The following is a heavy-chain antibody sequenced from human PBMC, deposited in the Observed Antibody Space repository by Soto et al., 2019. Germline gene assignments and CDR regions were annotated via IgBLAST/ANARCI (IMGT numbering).Heavy chain of an antibody. D-gene: IGHD1-26*01. J-gene: IGHJ5*02. CDR3: AREIRLVGVTGWFDP. Sequence: QVQLQESGPGLVKVSETLSLTCTVSGGSINSYYWSWIRQPTGKGLEWVADIDYSGRTNYNPSLKSRLTISVDTSKNQLSLKVRSVTAADTAVYYCAREIRLVGVTGWFDPWGQGTLVPVSS. CDR1: GGSINSYY. CDR2: IDYSGRT. V-gene: IGHV4-59*01.